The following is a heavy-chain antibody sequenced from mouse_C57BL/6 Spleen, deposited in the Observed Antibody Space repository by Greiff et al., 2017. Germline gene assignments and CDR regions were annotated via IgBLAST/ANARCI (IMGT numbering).Heavy chain of an antibody. D-gene: IGHD2-3*01. Sequence: VQLQQSGAELVKPGASVKISCKASGYAFSSYWMNWVKQRPGKGLEWIGQIYPGDGDTNYNGKFKGKATLTADTSSSTAYMPLSSLTSEDSAVSFCARDDGYYRFDYWGQGTTLTVSS. CDR3: ARDDGYYRFDY. CDR1: GYAFSSYW. J-gene: IGHJ2*01. V-gene: IGHV1-80*01. CDR2: IYPGDGDT.